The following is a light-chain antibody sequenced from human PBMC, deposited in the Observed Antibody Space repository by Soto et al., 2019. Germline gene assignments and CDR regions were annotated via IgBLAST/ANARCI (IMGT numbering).Light chain of an antibody. Sequence: IQMTQSPSSLSASVGDRVSITCRASQSISTYLSWYKQEPGKAPKSLIYGASNLHSGVPSRFSGSGSGTDFPLTISSLQPEDFATYYCQQTSNIPWTFGQGTKVEIK. CDR3: QQTSNIPWT. CDR1: QSISTY. V-gene: IGKV1-39*01. J-gene: IGKJ1*01. CDR2: GAS.